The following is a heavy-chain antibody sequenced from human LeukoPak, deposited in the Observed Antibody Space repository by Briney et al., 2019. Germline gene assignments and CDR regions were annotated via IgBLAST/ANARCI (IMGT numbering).Heavy chain of an antibody. CDR2: INPSGSST. CDR1: GYSFTSHY. V-gene: IGHV1-46*01. Sequence: ASVKVSCKASGYSFTSHYMHWVRQAPGQGLEWMGLINPSGSSTLYAQKFQGRVTMTRDMSTTTDYMELSSLRSEETAVYYRARDNSVGDIAWWFDPWGQGTLVTVSS. J-gene: IGHJ5*02. D-gene: IGHD3-16*02. CDR3: ARDNSVGDIAWWFDP.